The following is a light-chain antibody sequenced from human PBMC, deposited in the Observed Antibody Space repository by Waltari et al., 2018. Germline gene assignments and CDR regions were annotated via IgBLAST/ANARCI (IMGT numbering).Light chain of an antibody. Sequence: YEMTQPPSVSVSPGQTASITCSGDNLQYKYVYWYQPKPGKSPLLILYREIERPTGIPERFSGPNSGNTATLTISETQAMDEADYYCQAWDTSTGVVFGGGTKLTVL. CDR2: REI. CDR3: QAWDTSTGVV. CDR1: NLQYKY. J-gene: IGLJ2*01. V-gene: IGLV3-1*01.